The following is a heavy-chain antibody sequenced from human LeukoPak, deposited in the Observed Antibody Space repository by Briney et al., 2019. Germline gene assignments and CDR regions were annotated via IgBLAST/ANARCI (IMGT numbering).Heavy chain of an antibody. D-gene: IGHD3-10*01. V-gene: IGHV4-61*08. Sequence: SETLSLTCAVSGGSIISGGYSWSWIRQTPEKGLEWIGYIYYSGSTNYNPSLKSRVTISVDTSKNQFSLKLSSVTAADTAVYYCAREVQQLGVFDYWGQGTLVTVSS. J-gene: IGHJ4*02. CDR1: GGSIISGGYS. CDR3: AREVQQLGVFDY. CDR2: IYYSGST.